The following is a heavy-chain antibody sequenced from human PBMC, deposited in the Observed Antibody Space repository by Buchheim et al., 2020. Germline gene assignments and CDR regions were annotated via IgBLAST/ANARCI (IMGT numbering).Heavy chain of an antibody. D-gene: IGHD4-17*01. V-gene: IGHV3-74*01. CDR2: INSDGSST. CDR3: ARDLVVPILPPYYGEGGGMDV. J-gene: IGHJ6*02. CDR1: GFTFSSYW. Sequence: EVQLVESGGGLVQPGGSLGLSCAASGFTFSSYWMHWVRQAPGKGLVWVSRINSDGSSTSYADSVKGRFTISRDNDKNKLYLQMNSLRAEDTAVYYCARDLVVPILPPYYGEGGGMDVWGQGTT.